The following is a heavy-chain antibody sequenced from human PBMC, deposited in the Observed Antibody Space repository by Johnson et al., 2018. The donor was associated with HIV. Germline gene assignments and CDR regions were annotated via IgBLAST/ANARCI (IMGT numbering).Heavy chain of an antibody. CDR1: GFTLSDFY. Sequence: QVQLVESGGGLVKPGGSLRLSCAASGFTLSDFYMSWIRQAPGKGPEWLSYISASGSTIYYADSVKGRFTISRDNAKNSLYLQMNSLRAEDTAVYYCAKDTGAYYDTFLAFDIWGQGTMVTVSS. V-gene: IGHV3-11*01. CDR2: ISASGSTI. J-gene: IGHJ3*02. D-gene: IGHD3-22*01. CDR3: AKDTGAYYDTFLAFDI.